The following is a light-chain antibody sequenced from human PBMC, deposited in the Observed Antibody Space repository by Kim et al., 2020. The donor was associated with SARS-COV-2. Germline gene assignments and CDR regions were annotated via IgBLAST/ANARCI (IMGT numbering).Light chain of an antibody. J-gene: IGKJ4*01. CDR1: QDIGYY. CDR3: QQYDNPPPT. CDR2: DAS. V-gene: IGKV1-33*01. Sequence: DIQMTQSPSSLSTSVGDRVTITCQASQDIGYYLSWYQQKPGKAPKLLIHDASSLETGVPSRFSGRGSGTDFTFTISSLQPEDIGKYFCQQYDNPPPTFGGGTKVDIK.